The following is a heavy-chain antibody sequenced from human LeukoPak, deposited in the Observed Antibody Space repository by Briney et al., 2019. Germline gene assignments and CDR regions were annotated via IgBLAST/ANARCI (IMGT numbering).Heavy chain of an antibody. J-gene: IGHJ3*02. CDR3: ARFLSRGFTYYDFWSGYYAGRSDAFDI. V-gene: IGHV1-18*01. Sequence: GASVKVSCKASGYTFTSYGISWVRQAPGQGLEWMGWISAYNGNTNYAQKLQGRVTMTTDTSTSTAYMELRSLRSDDTAVYYCARFLSRGFTYYDFWSGYYAGRSDAFDIWGQGTMVTVSS. D-gene: IGHD3-3*01. CDR1: GYTFTSYG. CDR2: ISAYNGNT.